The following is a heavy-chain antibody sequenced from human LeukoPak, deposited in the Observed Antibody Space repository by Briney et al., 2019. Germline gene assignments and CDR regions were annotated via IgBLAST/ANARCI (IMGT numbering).Heavy chain of an antibody. V-gene: IGHV3-48*04. CDR2: ISSSGSTI. CDR3: ARTSVIFDY. Sequence: GGSLRLSCAASGFTFSNYGMHWVRQAPGKGLEWVSYISSSGSTIYYADSVKGRFTISRDNAKNSLYLQMNSLRAEDTAVYYCARTSVIFDYWGQGTLVTVSS. CDR1: GFTFSNYG. D-gene: IGHD2/OR15-2a*01. J-gene: IGHJ4*02.